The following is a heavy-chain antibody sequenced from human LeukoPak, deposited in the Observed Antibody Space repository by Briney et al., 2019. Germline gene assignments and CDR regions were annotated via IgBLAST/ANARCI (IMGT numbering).Heavy chain of an antibody. V-gene: IGHV3-15*01. D-gene: IGHD4-23*01. CDR2: IKSRIDGGTT. Sequence: GGSLRLSCAASGFTFSDAWMTWVRQAPGKGLEWVGRIKSRIDGGTTDFVAPVRGRFTISRDDSKNTLYLQMDSLKTEDTAVYYCTTPEHDYGGNSGSYWGQGTLVTVSS. CDR1: GFTFSDAW. J-gene: IGHJ4*02. CDR3: TTPEHDYGGNSGSY.